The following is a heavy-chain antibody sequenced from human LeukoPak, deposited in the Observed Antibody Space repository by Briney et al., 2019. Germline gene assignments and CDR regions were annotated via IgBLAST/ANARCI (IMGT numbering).Heavy chain of an antibody. V-gene: IGHV4-34*01. CDR2: INHSGST. CDR3: ARRGLRYFDWLSH. CDR1: GGSFSGYY. J-gene: IGHJ4*02. D-gene: IGHD3-9*01. Sequence: SETLSLTCAVYGGSFSGYYCSWIRQPPGKGLEWIGEINHSGSTNYNPSLKSRVTISVDTSKNQFSLKLSSVTAADTAVYYCARRGLRYFDWLSHWGQGTLVTVSS.